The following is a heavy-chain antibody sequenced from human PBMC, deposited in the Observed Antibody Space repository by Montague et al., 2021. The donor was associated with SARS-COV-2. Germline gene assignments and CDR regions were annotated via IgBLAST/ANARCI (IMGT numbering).Heavy chain of an antibody. Sequence: SLRLSCAASGFTFSSYGIHWVRQAPGKGLEWVALIWSDGGNKYYADSVKGRFTISRDNSKNTLYLQMNSLRAEDTAVYYCARDLGAVAGGYYYYYYGMDVWGQGTTVTVSS. J-gene: IGHJ6*02. D-gene: IGHD6-19*01. CDR2: IWSDGGNK. CDR3: ARDLGAVAGGYYYYYYGMDV. V-gene: IGHV3-33*01. CDR1: GFTFSSYG.